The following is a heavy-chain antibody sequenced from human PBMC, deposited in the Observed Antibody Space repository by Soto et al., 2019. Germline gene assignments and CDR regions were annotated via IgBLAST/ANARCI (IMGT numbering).Heavy chain of an antibody. CDR1: GYTFSSYD. CDR2: LNPNSGDT. D-gene: IGHD6-19*01. V-gene: IGHV1-8*01. Sequence: QVQLVQSGAEVKKPGASVKVSCKASGYTFSSYDINWVRQATGQGLEWMGWLNPNSGDTGYAQKFQGRVTLTRNTSINTAYIELSSLTSDDTAVYYCATSGGGWYLYWGHGTLVTVAS. J-gene: IGHJ4*01. CDR3: ATSGGGWYLY.